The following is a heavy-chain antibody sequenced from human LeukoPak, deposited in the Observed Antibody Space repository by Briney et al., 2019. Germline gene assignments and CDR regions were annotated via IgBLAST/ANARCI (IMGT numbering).Heavy chain of an antibody. D-gene: IGHD2-21*02. Sequence: PGGTLRLSCAASGFTFSDYYMSWIRQAPGKGLEWVSYISSSSSYTNYADSVKGRFTIYRDSAKNSLYLQMNSLRAEDTAVYYCARDRHAVVTESNDAFDIWGQGTMVTVSS. CDR2: ISSSSSYT. J-gene: IGHJ3*02. CDR1: GFTFSDYY. CDR3: ARDRHAVVTESNDAFDI. V-gene: IGHV3-11*05.